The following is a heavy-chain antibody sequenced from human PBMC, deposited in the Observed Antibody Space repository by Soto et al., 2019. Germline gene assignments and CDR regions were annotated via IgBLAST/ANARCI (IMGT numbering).Heavy chain of an antibody. D-gene: IGHD3-3*01. CDR2: IYYSGST. CDR1: GASFSSYY. Sequence: QLQLQESGPGLVKPSETLSLTCTVSGASFSSYYWSWIRQPPGKGLEWIGYIYYSGSTKYNPSLKSRVTISIDTSNNQFSLKLSSVTAADTAMYYCARVTLPSTLFGVGRDWYFDLWGRGTLVTVSS. J-gene: IGHJ2*01. V-gene: IGHV4-59*01. CDR3: ARVTLPSTLFGVGRDWYFDL.